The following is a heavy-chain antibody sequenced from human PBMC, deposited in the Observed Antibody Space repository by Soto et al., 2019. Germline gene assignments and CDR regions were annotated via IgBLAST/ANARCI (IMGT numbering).Heavy chain of an antibody. Sequence: QVQLVQSGAEVKKPGSSVKVSCKASGGTFSSYTISWVRQAPGQGLEWMGRIIPILGIANYAQKFQGRVTITADKSTSTAYMELSSLRSEDTAVYYCARGGEYSSSWINWFDPWGQGTLVTVSS. CDR2: IIPILGIA. J-gene: IGHJ5*02. CDR1: GGTFSSYT. D-gene: IGHD6-13*01. CDR3: ARGGEYSSSWINWFDP. V-gene: IGHV1-69*02.